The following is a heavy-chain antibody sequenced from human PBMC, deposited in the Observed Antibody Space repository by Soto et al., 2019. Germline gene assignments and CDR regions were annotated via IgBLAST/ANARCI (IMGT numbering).Heavy chain of an antibody. J-gene: IGHJ5*02. Sequence: QVQLQESGPGLVEPSQTLSLTCTVSGGSISGEGYYWSWIRQYSGRGLEWIGYIHYSGSTYYNPSLKRGVIISVDTSKTQFFLNLSSVTAADTAVYSCARAWTATAGWANWFDRWGQGTLVTVSS. CDR2: IHYSGST. CDR3: ARAWTATAGWANWFDR. D-gene: IGHD6-13*01. V-gene: IGHV4-31*03. CDR1: GGSISGEGYY.